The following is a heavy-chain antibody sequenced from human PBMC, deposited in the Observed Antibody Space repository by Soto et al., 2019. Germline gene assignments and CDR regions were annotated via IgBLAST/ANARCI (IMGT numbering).Heavy chain of an antibody. J-gene: IGHJ5*02. D-gene: IGHD2-2*01. CDR2: IYHSGST. V-gene: IGHV4-30-2*01. CDR1: GGSISSGGYS. CDR3: ARVPDR. Sequence: LCGGSISSGGYSWSWIRQPPGKGLEWIGYIYHSGSTYYNPSLKSRVTISVDRSKNQFSLKLSSVTAVDTAVYYCARVPDRWGQGTLVTVSS.